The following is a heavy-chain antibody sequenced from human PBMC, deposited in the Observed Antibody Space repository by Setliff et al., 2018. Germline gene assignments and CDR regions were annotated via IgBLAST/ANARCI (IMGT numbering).Heavy chain of an antibody. CDR2: ISGRGDTT. J-gene: IGHJ4*02. Sequence: PGGSLRLSCAASGFTFSSYAMTWVRQAPGKGLERVSAISGRGDTTYYADSVKGRFTISRDNSKNTLYLQMNSLRAEDTAVDYCCSGSYLFVYWGQGSLVTVSS. CDR1: GFTFSSYA. D-gene: IGHD1-26*01. V-gene: IGHV3-23*01. CDR3: CSGSYLFVY.